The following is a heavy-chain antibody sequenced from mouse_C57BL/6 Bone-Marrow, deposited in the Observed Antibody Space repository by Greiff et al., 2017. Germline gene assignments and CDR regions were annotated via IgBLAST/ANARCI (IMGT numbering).Heavy chain of an antibody. CDR2: IYPTSGRT. V-gene: IGHV1-55*01. Sequence: QVQLQQPGAELVKPGASVKMSCKASGYTFTSYWLTWVKQRPGQGLEWIGDIYPTSGRTNYNEKFKRKAILTVATSSNTAYMQLSSLTSEDSAVFYCARSGPLGRSFDYWGQGTTLTVSS. CDR1: GYTFTSYW. D-gene: IGHD4-1*01. J-gene: IGHJ2*01. CDR3: ARSGPLGRSFDY.